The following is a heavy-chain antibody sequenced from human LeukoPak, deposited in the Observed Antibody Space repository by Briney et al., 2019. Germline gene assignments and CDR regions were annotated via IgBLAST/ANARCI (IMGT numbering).Heavy chain of an antibody. J-gene: IGHJ5*02. D-gene: IGHD6-19*01. V-gene: IGHV3-23*01. CDR1: GFTFSSYA. CDR2: ISGRDDST. CDR3: AKDYRSSSA. Sequence: GGSLRLSCAASGFTFSSYAMSWVRPAPGKGLEWVSAISGRDDSTYYADSVKGRFTISRDNSKNTVYLQMISLRAEDTAIYYCAKDYRSSSAWGQGTLVTVSS.